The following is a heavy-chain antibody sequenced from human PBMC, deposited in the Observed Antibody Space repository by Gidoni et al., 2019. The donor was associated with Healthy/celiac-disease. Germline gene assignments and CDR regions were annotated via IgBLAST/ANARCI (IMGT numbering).Heavy chain of an antibody. CDR1: GFTFSNAC. Sequence: EVQLVESGGGLVKPGGSLRLYCAASGFTFSNACMSWVRQAPGKGLEWVGRIKSKTDGGTTDYAAPVKGRFTISRDDSKNTLYLQMNSLKTEDTAVYYCTTARLLIVVVVAADYYMDVWGKGTTVTVSS. V-gene: IGHV3-15*01. CDR2: IKSKTDGGTT. CDR3: TTARLLIVVVVAADYYMDV. D-gene: IGHD2-15*01. J-gene: IGHJ6*03.